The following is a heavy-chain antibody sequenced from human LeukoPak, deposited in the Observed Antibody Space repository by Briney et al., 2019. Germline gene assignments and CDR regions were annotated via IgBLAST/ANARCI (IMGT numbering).Heavy chain of an antibody. Sequence: GASVKVSCKASGYTFSMYTIHWVRQAPGQRLEWMGWINAGIGNTKYSQKFQGRVTITRDTSASTAYMELSSLRSEDTAVYYCARGGGVARHWFDPWGQGTLVTFSS. D-gene: IGHD3-3*01. CDR3: ARGGGVARHWFDP. CDR1: GYTFSMYT. V-gene: IGHV1-3*01. J-gene: IGHJ5*02. CDR2: INAGIGNT.